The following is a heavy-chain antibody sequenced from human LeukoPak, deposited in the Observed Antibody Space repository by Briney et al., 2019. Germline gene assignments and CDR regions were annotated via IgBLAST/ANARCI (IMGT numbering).Heavy chain of an antibody. D-gene: IGHD3-22*01. V-gene: IGHV3-23*01. Sequence: PGGSLRLSCAASGFTFSSYAMSWVRQAPGKGLEWVSAIRDSGGSTYYADSVKGRFTISRDNSKNTLYLQMNSPRAEDTALYYCATDSSGYYYSDYWGQGTLVTVSS. J-gene: IGHJ4*02. CDR3: ATDSSGYYYSDY. CDR1: GFTFSSYA. CDR2: IRDSGGST.